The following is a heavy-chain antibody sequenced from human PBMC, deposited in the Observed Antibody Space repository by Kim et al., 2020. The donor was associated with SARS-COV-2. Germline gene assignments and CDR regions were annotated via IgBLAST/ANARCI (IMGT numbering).Heavy chain of an antibody. CDR3: ARAPDRNGGYFDY. V-gene: IGHV5-51*01. D-gene: IGHD3-16*01. J-gene: IGHJ4*02. Sequence: SSPSFEGQVTISADKSINPAYLQFRSLKASDTAMYYCARAPDRNGGYFDYWGRGTLVTVSS.